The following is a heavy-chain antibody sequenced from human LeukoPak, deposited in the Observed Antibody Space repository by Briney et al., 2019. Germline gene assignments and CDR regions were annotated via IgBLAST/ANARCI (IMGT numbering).Heavy chain of an antibody. CDR1: GGSISSGDYY. CDR3: ARRGIAAADDWYFDL. V-gene: IGHV4-30-4*01. D-gene: IGHD6-13*01. Sequence: PSQTLSLTCTVSGGSISSGDYYWSWIRQPPGKGLEWIGYIYYSGSTYYNPSLKSRVTISVDTSKNQFSLKLSSVTAADTAVYYCARRGIAAADDWYFDLWGRGTLVTVSS. CDR2: IYYSGST. J-gene: IGHJ2*01.